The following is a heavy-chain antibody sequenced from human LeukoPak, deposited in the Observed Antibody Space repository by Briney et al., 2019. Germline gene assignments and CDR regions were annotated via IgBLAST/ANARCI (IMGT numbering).Heavy chain of an antibody. CDR2: VYYSGST. V-gene: IGHV4-59*12. CDR1: GGSISRDY. Sequence: SETLSLTCTVSGGSISRDYWGWIRQAPGKGLEWIGYVYYSGSTNYNPSLKSRVTISVDTSKNQFSLKLSSVTAADTAVYYCARETPLLWFGEVAQGWFDPWGQGTLVTVSS. CDR3: ARETPLLWFGEVAQGWFDP. D-gene: IGHD3-10*01. J-gene: IGHJ5*02.